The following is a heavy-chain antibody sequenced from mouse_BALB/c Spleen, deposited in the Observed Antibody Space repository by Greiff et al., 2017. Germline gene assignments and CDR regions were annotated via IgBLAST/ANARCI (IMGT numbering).Heavy chain of an antibody. CDR2: ISDGGSYT. Sequence: EVKVVESGGGLVKPGGSLKLSCAASGFTFSDYYMYWVRQTPEKRLEWVATISDGGSYTYYPDSVKGRFTISRDNAKNNLYLQMSSLKSEDTAMYYCARQGEDYNFAYWGQGTLVTVSA. V-gene: IGHV5-4*02. J-gene: IGHJ3*01. CDR3: ARQGEDYNFAY. D-gene: IGHD2-4*01. CDR1: GFTFSDYY.